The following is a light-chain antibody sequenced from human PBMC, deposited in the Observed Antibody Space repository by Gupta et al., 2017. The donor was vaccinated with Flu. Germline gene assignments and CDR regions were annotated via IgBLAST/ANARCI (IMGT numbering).Light chain of an antibody. J-gene: IGLJ2*01. CDR1: SLRSYY. Sequence: SSELTQDPAVSVALGQTVRITCHGDSLRSYYASWYQQKPGQAPVLVIYGKNNRPSGIPDRFSGSSSGNTASLTITGAQAEDEADYYCNSRDSSGNHLYVVFGGGTKLTVL. V-gene: IGLV3-19*01. CDR2: GKN. CDR3: NSRDSSGNHLYVV.